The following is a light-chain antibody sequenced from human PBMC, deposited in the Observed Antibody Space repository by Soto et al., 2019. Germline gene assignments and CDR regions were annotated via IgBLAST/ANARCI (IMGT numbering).Light chain of an antibody. V-gene: IGKV1-5*01. CDR1: QSVSSW. CDR2: GAS. J-gene: IGKJ1*01. CDR3: QQYNSYSGT. Sequence: DIQMTQSPSTLSSSVGDRVTITCRASQSVSSWLAWYQQKSGKAPKLLIHGASSLESGVPSRFSGSGSGTEFTLTINSLQPEDFATYYCQQYNSYSGTFGQGTKVEIK.